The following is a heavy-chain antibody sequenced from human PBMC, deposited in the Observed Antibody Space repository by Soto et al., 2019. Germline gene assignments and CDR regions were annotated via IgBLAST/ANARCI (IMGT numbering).Heavy chain of an antibody. Sequence: PGGALRLSCAASGFTFSTYWMHWVRQAPGKGLVWVSRINYDGSSTDYADSVKGRFTISRDNAKNTLYLQMNTLTAEDTAVYYCTRGPRPTSVGTGAYWGQGTLVTVS. CDR3: TRGPRPTSVGTGAY. J-gene: IGHJ4*02. CDR2: INYDGSST. D-gene: IGHD3-10*01. V-gene: IGHV3-74*01. CDR1: GFTFSTYW.